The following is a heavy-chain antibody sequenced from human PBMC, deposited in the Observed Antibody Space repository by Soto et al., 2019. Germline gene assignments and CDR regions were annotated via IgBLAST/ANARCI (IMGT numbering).Heavy chain of an antibody. V-gene: IGHV3-33*01. Sequence: QVQLVESGGGVVQPGRSLRLSCAASGFTFSSYGMHWVHQAPGKGLEWVAVIWYDGSNKYYADSVKGRFTISRDNSKNTLYLQMNSLRAEDTAVYYCARDPYGTTDYYYGMDVWGQGTTVTVSS. CDR2: IWYDGSNK. CDR1: GFTFSSYG. D-gene: IGHD1-1*01. CDR3: ARDPYGTTDYYYGMDV. J-gene: IGHJ6*02.